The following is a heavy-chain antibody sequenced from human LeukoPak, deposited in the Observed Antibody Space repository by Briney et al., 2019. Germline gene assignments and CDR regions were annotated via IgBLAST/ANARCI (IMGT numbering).Heavy chain of an antibody. Sequence: ASVKVSCKASGYTFTSYAMHWVRQAPGQRLEWMGWINAGNGNTKYSQKFRGRVTITRDTSASTAYMELSSLRSEDTAVHYCARAVAAYAEYFQHWGQGTLVTVSS. CDR2: INAGNGNT. CDR1: GYTFTSYA. V-gene: IGHV1-3*01. J-gene: IGHJ1*01. CDR3: ARAVAAYAEYFQH. D-gene: IGHD2-15*01.